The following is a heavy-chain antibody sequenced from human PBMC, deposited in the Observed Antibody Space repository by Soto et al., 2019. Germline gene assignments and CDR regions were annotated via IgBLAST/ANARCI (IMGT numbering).Heavy chain of an antibody. CDR3: VRIRYQLPSSVLWLDP. V-gene: IGHV4-34*01. D-gene: IGHD3-16*01. CDR2: INHVGGT. J-gene: IGHJ5*02. CDR1: VGFLSESY. Sequence: SLSLPCAVYVGFLSESYWTWIRQPPGKGLEWIGEINHVGGTNYNPSLKSRVTMSVDTSQNQFSLRLISVTAADTAMYFCVRIRYQLPSSVLWLDPWGQGTPVTVSS.